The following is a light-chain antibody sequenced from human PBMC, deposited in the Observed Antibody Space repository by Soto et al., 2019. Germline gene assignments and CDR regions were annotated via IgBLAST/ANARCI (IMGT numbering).Light chain of an antibody. Sequence: DIQMTQSPSTLSASVGDRVTITCRASQSISSWLAWYQQKPGKAPKLLIYDASSLESGVPSRFSGSGSGTEFTLTISSLQPDDFETYYCQQYNSYPWTFGRGTKVENK. CDR2: DAS. V-gene: IGKV1-5*01. J-gene: IGKJ1*01. CDR3: QQYNSYPWT. CDR1: QSISSW.